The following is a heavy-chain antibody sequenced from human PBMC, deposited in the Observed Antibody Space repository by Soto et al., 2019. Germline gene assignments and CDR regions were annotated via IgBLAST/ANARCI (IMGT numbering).Heavy chain of an antibody. Sequence: RASVKVSFKASGYDFSNYGISWLRQAPGQGLEWMGWISTFNGDTTYAQRVQGRVAMTTDTSTTTAYMELRSLRSDDTAVYFCAREGGSNSWYGVGYYYYGMDVWGQGTTVTVSS. CDR2: ISTFNGDT. J-gene: IGHJ6*02. D-gene: IGHD6-13*01. V-gene: IGHV1-18*04. CDR3: AREGGSNSWYGVGYYYYGMDV. CDR1: GYDFSNYG.